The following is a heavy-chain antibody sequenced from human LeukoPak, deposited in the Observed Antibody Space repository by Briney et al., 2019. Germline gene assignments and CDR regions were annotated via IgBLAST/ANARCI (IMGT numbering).Heavy chain of an antibody. CDR2: IYYSGST. V-gene: IGHV4-59*08. CDR3: ARSFYYGSGTYPPAAFDI. Sequence: SETLSLTRTVSGGSISAYYWSWIRQSPGKGLTYIGYIYYSGSTNYNPSLKSRVTISVDTSKNQFSLKLTSVTAADTAVYYCARSFYYGSGTYPPAAFDIWGQGTVVTVSS. J-gene: IGHJ3*02. CDR1: GGSISAYY. D-gene: IGHD3-10*01.